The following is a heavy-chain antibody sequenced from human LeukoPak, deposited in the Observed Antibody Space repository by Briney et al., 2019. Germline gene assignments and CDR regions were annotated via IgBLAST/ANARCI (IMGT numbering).Heavy chain of an antibody. J-gene: IGHJ4*02. CDR3: AKDPWYSSGWYGYYFDY. CDR2: ISGSGGST. D-gene: IGHD6-19*01. V-gene: IGHV3-23*01. Sequence: PGGSLRLSCAASGFTFSSYAMSWVRQAPGKGLEWVSAISGSGGSTYYADSVKGRFTISRDNSKNTLYLQMNSLRAEDTAVYYCAKDPWYSSGWYGYYFDYWGQGTLVTVSS. CDR1: GFTFSSYA.